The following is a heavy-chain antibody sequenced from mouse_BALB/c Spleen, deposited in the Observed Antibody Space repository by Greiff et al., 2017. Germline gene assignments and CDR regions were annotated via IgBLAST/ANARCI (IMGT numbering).Heavy chain of an antibody. CDR1: GFTFSDFY. Sequence: DVMLVESGGGLVQPGGSLRLSCATSGFTFSDFYMEWVRQPPGKRLEWIAASRNKANDYTTEYSASVKGRFIVSRDTSQSILYLQMNALRAEDTAIYYCARDAGGRVFDYWGQGTTLTVSS. CDR2: SRNKANDYTT. V-gene: IGHV7-1*02. CDR3: ARDAGGRVFDY. D-gene: IGHD3-3*01. J-gene: IGHJ2*01.